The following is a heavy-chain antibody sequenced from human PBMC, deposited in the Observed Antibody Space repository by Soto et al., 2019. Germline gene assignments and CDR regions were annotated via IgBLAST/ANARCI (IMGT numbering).Heavy chain of an antibody. V-gene: IGHV4-4*02. D-gene: IGHD2-2*01. CDR2: IFHNGNL. Sequence: QVQLQESGPGLVQPSETLSLTCAVSGGSISSSNWWSWVRQPPGKGLEWIGEIFHNGNLNYNTSLKSRVTISFDNSIRQFALSVTSVTAADTAVYLCARPKHILVLPSASRFYFDHWGHGSLVSVSA. CDR3: ARPKHILVLPSASRFYFDH. CDR1: GGSISSSNW. J-gene: IGHJ4*01.